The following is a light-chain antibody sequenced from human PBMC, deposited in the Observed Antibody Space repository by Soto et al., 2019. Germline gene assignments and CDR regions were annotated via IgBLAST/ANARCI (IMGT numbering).Light chain of an antibody. V-gene: IGKV1-5*01. CDR2: DAS. J-gene: IGKJ1*01. Sequence: DIQMTQSRSTLSASVGDRVTITCRASQSISSWLAWYQQKPGKAPKLLIYDASSLESGVPSRFSGSGSGTEFTLTISSLQPDDFATYYCQQYNSYSAWTFGQGTKVEIK. CDR1: QSISSW. CDR3: QQYNSYSAWT.